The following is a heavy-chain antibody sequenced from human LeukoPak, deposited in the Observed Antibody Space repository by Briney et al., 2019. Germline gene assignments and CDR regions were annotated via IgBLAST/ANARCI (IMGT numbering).Heavy chain of an antibody. J-gene: IGHJ4*02. V-gene: IGHV3-30-3*02. D-gene: IGHD3-22*01. CDR3: AKKADSYDSSGTFDY. CDR2: ISNDGSNK. CDR1: GFTFSLYS. Sequence: SGGSLRLSCAASGFTFSLYSMYWVRQAPGKGLEWEAVISNDGSNKYYADSVKGRFNISRDNSKNTLHLQMNSLRAEDTAVYYCAKKADSYDSSGTFDYGSQGTLVTVSS.